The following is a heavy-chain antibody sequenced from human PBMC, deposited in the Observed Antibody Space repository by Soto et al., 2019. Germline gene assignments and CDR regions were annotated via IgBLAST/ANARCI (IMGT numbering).Heavy chain of an antibody. D-gene: IGHD6-25*01. CDR1: GGSFSGYY. V-gene: IGHV4-34*01. Sequence: QVQLQQWGAGLLKPSETLSLTCAVYGGSFSGYYWSWIRQPPGKGLEWIGEINHSGSTNYNPSLKSRVTISVYTHKNQISLKLSSVTAADPAVYYCARGGFRAEAEYWGQGTLVTVS. J-gene: IGHJ4*02. CDR3: ARGGFRAEAEY. CDR2: INHSGST.